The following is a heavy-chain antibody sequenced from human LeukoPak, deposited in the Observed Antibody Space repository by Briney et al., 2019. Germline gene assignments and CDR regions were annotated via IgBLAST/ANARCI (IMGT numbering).Heavy chain of an antibody. Sequence: ASVNVSCKASGYTFTSYGISWVRQAPGQGLKWMGWISAYNGNTNYAQQLQSRVTMTTDHSTSTAYLELRSLRSDDTAVHYCARDDYGSGSYWSWYYGMDVWGQGTTVTVSS. D-gene: IGHD3-10*01. CDR2: ISAYNGNT. J-gene: IGHJ6*02. CDR1: GYTFTSYG. CDR3: ARDDYGSGSYWSWYYGMDV. V-gene: IGHV1-18*01.